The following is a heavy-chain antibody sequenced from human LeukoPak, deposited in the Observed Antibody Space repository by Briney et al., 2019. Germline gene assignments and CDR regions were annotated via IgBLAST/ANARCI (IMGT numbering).Heavy chain of an antibody. CDR3: ARVINGWSEYYFDY. CDR2: IWYDGSNK. D-gene: IGHD6-19*01. CDR1: GFTFSSYG. Sequence: TGGSLRLSCAASGFTFSSYGMHWVRQAPGKGLEWVAVIWYDGSNKYYADSVKGRFTISRDNSKNTLYLQMNSLRAEDTAVYYCARVINGWSEYYFDYWGQGTLVTVSS. J-gene: IGHJ4*02. V-gene: IGHV3-33*01.